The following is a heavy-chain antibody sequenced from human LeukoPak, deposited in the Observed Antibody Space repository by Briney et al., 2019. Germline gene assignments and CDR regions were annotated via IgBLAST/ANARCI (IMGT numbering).Heavy chain of an antibody. D-gene: IGHD5-12*01. CDR2: ISSSGSYI. V-gene: IGHV3-21*01. CDR1: GFTFSSYS. J-gene: IGHJ3*02. CDR3: ARVKEASAFDI. Sequence: GGSLRLSCAASGFTFSSYSMTWVRQAPGKGLEWVSSISSSGSYIYYADSVKGRFTISRDNAKNSLYLQMNSLRAEDTALYYCARVKEASAFDIWGQGTMVTVSS.